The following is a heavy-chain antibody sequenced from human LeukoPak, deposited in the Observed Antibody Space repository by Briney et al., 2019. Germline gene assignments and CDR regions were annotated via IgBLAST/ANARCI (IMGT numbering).Heavy chain of an antibody. Sequence: GGSVTLLTATDRKTVSSEYMSFARHAPGMGQKWVSVIYRGGSTYYADSGKGRFTISRDNSKNTLYLQMNSLRAEDTAVYYCTRGGGTSHYYYYYGMDVWGQGTTVTVSS. J-gene: IGHJ6*02. CDR1: RKTVSSEY. CDR2: IYRGGST. D-gene: IGHD2-2*01. V-gene: IGHV3-66*01. CDR3: TRGGGTSHYYYYYGMDV.